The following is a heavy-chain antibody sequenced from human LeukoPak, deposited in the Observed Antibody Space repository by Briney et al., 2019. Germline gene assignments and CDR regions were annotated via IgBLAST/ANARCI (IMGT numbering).Heavy chain of an antibody. V-gene: IGHV4-39*07. D-gene: IGHD3-9*01. J-gene: IGHJ4*02. Sequence: SETLSLTCTVSGGSISSSSYYWGWIRQPPGKGLEWIGSIYHSGSTYYNPSLKSRVTISVGTSKNQFSLNLSSVTAADTAVYYCARDGGYFDWVREIDYWGQGTLVTVSP. CDR3: ARDGGYFDWVREIDY. CDR2: IYHSGST. CDR1: GGSISSSSYY.